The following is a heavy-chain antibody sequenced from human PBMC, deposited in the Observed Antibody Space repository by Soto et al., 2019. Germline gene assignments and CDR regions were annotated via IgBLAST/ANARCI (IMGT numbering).Heavy chain of an antibody. CDR2: ISVSGGST. D-gene: IGHD1-20*01. V-gene: IGHV3-23*01. J-gene: IGHJ4*02. CDR1: GLNFSSYA. Sequence: TGGSLRHSCAASGLNFSSYAMSGVGQAPGKGLEWVSAISVSGGSTYYADSVKGRFTISRDNSKNTLYLQMNSLRAEDTAVYYCAKEREYNWNPLDYWGQGTLVTVS. CDR3: AKEREYNWNPLDY.